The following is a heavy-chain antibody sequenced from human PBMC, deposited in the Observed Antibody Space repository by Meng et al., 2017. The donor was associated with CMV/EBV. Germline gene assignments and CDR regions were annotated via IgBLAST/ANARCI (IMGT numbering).Heavy chain of an antibody. CDR2: ISSSGSTI. Sequence: GGSLRLSCAASGFTFSDYYMSWIRQAPGKGLEWVSYISSSGSTIYYADSVKGRFTISRDNAKNSLYLQMNSLRAEDTAVYYCARERGTTDILTGSGLYYGMDVWGQGTTVTV. CDR3: ARERGTTDILTGSGLYYGMDV. CDR1: GFTFSDYY. V-gene: IGHV3-11*01. D-gene: IGHD3-9*01. J-gene: IGHJ6*02.